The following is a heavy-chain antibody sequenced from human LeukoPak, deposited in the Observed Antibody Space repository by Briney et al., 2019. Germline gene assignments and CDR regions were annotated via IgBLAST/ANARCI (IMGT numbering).Heavy chain of an antibody. D-gene: IGHD6-19*01. CDR1: GFPFDDYA. CDR3: AKSIAVAGTDFDY. J-gene: IGHJ4*02. CDR2: ISWNSGSI. V-gene: IGHV3-9*01. Sequence: PGGSLRLSCAASGFPFDDYAMHWVRQAPGKGLEWVSGISWNSGSIGYADSVKGRFTISRDNAKNSLYLQMNSLRAEDTALYYCAKSIAVAGTDFDYWGQGTLVTVSS.